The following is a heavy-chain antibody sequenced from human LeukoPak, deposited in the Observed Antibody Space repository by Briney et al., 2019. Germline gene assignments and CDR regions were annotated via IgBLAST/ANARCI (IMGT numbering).Heavy chain of an antibody. CDR1: GFTFSSYA. Sequence: GGSLRLSCTASGFTFSSYAMSWVRQPPGKGLERVSAISGSGGSRDYADPVKGRFTISSDNSENTLYLQMNSLRADDTAVYYCARSGSHDYWGQGTLVTVSS. CDR3: ARSGSHDY. CDR2: ISGSGGSR. D-gene: IGHD1-26*01. V-gene: IGHV3-23*01. J-gene: IGHJ4*02.